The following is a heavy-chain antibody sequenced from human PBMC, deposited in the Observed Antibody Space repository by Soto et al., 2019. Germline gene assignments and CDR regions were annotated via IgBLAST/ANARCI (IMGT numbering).Heavy chain of an antibody. Sequence: QVQLQESGPGLVKPSETLSLTCTVSGGSISSYYWSWIRQPPGKGLEWIGYIYYSGSTNYNPSLKSRVTISVDTSKNQFSLKLSSVTAADTAVYYCATGVWGSYRFDYWGQGTLVTVSS. V-gene: IGHV4-59*01. D-gene: IGHD3-16*02. CDR2: IYYSGST. CDR3: ATGVWGSYRFDY. CDR1: GGSISSYY. J-gene: IGHJ4*02.